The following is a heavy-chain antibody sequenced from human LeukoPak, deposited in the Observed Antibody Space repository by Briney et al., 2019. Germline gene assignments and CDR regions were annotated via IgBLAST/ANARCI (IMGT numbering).Heavy chain of an antibody. CDR2: IRHDGSKK. CDR3: AKASGSSAYGLDY. Sequence: GGSLRLFCAASGFTFSNYGMHWVRQAPGKGREWVAFIRHDGSKKYYADSVKGRFTISRDDSKNTVYLQMYSLRPEDTAVHYCAKASGSSAYGLDYWGQGTLVTVFS. J-gene: IGHJ4*02. CDR1: GFTFSNYG. V-gene: IGHV3-30*02. D-gene: IGHD3-16*01.